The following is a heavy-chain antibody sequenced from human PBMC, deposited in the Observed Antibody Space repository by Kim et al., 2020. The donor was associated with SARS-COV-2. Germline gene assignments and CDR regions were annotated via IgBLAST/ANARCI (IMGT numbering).Heavy chain of an antibody. CDR1: GFTFSRYD. Sequence: GGSLRLSCAASGFTFSRYDMVWVRQGAGKGLEWVSTIGSSGDTYYSVSVVNRLTISSDNVRSYLHLEMNNLRTGDTAVFFCSMAGRPADGTDAFPDYWG. CDR2: IGSSGDT. J-gene: IGHJ4*01. V-gene: IGHV3-13*04. CDR3: SMAGRPADGTDAFPDY. D-gene: IGHD2-2*01.